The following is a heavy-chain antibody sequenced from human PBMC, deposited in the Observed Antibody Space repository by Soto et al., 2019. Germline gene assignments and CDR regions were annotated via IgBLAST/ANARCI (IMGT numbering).Heavy chain of an antibody. D-gene: IGHD6-13*01. CDR3: AKSTYSSSWDSYYYYGMDF. CDR2: ISGSGGST. CDR1: GFTFSSYA. Sequence: GGSLRLSCAVSGFTFSSYAMSWVRQAPGKGLGWVSAISGSGGSTYYADSVKGRLTIPRDNSKNTLYLQMNSLRAEDTAVYYCAKSTYSSSWDSYYYYGMDFGG. J-gene: IGHJ6*02. V-gene: IGHV3-23*01.